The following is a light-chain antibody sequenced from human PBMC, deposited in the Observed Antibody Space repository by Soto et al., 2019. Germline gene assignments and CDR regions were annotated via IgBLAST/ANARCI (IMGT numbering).Light chain of an antibody. CDR2: GTS. J-gene: IGKJ1*01. CDR3: RQYGSSPRT. V-gene: IGKV3-20*01. CDR1: QNVGSRY. Sequence: EIVLPQSPGTLSLSPGERATLSCRASQNVGSRYLAWYQQKPGQAPRLLIYGTSNRATGIPDRCSGSGSGTDFSLTISRLEPGDLAVYYCRQYGSSPRTFGQGTKVEIQ.